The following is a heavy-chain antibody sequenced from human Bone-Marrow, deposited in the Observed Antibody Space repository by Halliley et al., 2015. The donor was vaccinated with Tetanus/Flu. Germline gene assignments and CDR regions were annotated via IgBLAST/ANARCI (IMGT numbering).Heavy chain of an antibody. J-gene: IGHJ2*01. Sequence: TLSLTCSVSGGSMGSYYWTWIRQSPGKGPEWIGYIYYGGSTDYNPSLKSRVTIDRSNNEFSLKLSSVTAADTAVYYCARGRVYGDFGYFDFWGRGPLVSVSS. CDR1: GGSMGSYY. V-gene: IGHV4-59*01. CDR3: ARGRVYGDFGYFDF. D-gene: IGHD4-17*01. CDR2: IYYGGST.